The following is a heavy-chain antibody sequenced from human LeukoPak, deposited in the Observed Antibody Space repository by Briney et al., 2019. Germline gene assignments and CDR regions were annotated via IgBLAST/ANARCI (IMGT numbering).Heavy chain of an antibody. CDR1: GFTFSSYG. CDR2: IRYDGTNK. CDR3: AKDLGFYYMDV. V-gene: IGHV3-30*02. J-gene: IGHJ6*03. D-gene: IGHD3-10*01. Sequence: GGSLRLSCAASGFTFSSYGMHWVRQAPGKGLEWVAFIRYDGTNKYYVDSVKGRFTISRDNSKNTLYLQMNSLTVEDTALYYCAKDLGFYYMDVWGKGATVTVSS.